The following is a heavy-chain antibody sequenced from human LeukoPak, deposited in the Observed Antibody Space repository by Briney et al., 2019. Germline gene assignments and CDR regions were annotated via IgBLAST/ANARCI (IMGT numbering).Heavy chain of an antibody. D-gene: IGHD5-18*01. Sequence: SETLSLTCTVSGGSISSYYWIWIRQPPGKGLEWIGYIYYSGTTNYNPSLKSRVTISVDTSKNQFSLKLSSVTAADTAVYYCARAPRGYSYGFDYWGQGTLVTVSS. J-gene: IGHJ4*02. CDR3: ARAPRGYSYGFDY. V-gene: IGHV4-59*01. CDR2: IYYSGTT. CDR1: GGSISSYY.